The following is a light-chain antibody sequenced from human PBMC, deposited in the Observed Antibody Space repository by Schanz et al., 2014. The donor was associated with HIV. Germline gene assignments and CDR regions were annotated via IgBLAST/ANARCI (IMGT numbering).Light chain of an antibody. Sequence: QSALTQPASVSGSPGQSITISCTGTSSDVGTYYHVSWYQQHPGKAPKLMIYEGAKRPSGVSSRFSGSKSDNTASLTISGLQAEDEADYYCCSYAGSSTYVFGTGTKVTVL. J-gene: IGLJ1*01. CDR2: EGA. CDR3: CSYAGSSTYV. V-gene: IGLV2-23*01. CDR1: SSDVGTYYH.